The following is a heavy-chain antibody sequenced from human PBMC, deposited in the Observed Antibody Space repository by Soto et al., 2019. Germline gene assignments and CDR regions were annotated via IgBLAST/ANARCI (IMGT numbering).Heavy chain of an antibody. J-gene: IGHJ5*02. CDR1: GGSFSGYY. V-gene: IGHV4-34*01. CDR2: INHSGST. D-gene: IGHD3-10*01. CDR3: ARGKIRQPNYYGSGKYNWFDP. Sequence: PSETLSLTCAVYGGSFSGYYWSWIRQPPGKGLEWIGEINHSGSTNYNPSLKSRVTISVDTSKNQFSLKLSSVTAADTAVYYCARGKIRQPNYYGSGKYNWFDPWGQGTLVTVSS.